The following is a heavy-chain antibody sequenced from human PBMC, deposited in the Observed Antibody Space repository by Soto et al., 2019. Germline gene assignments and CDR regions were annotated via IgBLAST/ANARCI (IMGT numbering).Heavy chain of an antibody. CDR1: GFNFNNYA. Sequence: EVQLLESGGGLVQPGGSLTLSCAASGFNFNNYAINWVRQAPGKGLEWVSVISGSGGYTSYADSVTGRFTISRDNSKNTLFLEMNSLRAEDTAVYFCAKGYCSAGSCYSLRDSYYYYMDVWGKGTTVTVSS. J-gene: IGHJ6*03. CDR2: ISGSGGYT. D-gene: IGHD2-15*01. CDR3: AKGYCSAGSCYSLRDSYYYYMDV. V-gene: IGHV3-23*01.